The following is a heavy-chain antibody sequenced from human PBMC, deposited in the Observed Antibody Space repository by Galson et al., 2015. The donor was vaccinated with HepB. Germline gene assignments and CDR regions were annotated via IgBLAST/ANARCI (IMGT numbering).Heavy chain of an antibody. CDR3: ARAFKYCGGDCYGAGLDFDY. V-gene: IGHV6-1*01. Sequence: CAISGDSVSSNSAAWNWIRQSPSRGLEWLGRTYYRSKWYNDYAVSVKSRITINPDTSKNQFSLQLNSVTPEDTAVYYCARAFKYCGGDCYGAGLDFDYWGQGTLVTVSS. CDR2: TYYRSKWYN. J-gene: IGHJ4*02. CDR1: GDSVSSNSAA. D-gene: IGHD2-21*01.